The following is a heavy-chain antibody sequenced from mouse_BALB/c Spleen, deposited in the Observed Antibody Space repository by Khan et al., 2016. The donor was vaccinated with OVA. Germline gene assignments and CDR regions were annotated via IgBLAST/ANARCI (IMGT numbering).Heavy chain of an antibody. J-gene: IGHJ2*01. CDR2: ISYSGNT. Sequence: EVELVESGPGLVKPSQSLSLTCTVTGYSITSDYAWNWIRQFPGNKLEWMGYISYSGNTKYNPSIKSRISITRDTSKNQFFLQLNSVTIEDTATXYCAGVYGGDFDYWGQGTTLTVSS. V-gene: IGHV3-2*02. D-gene: IGHD1-1*01. CDR1: GYSITSDYA. CDR3: AGVYGGDFDY.